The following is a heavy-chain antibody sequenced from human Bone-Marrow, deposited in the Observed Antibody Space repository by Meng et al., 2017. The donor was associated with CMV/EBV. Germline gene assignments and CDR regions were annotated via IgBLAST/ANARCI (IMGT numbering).Heavy chain of an antibody. J-gene: IGHJ5*02. V-gene: IGHV4-34*01. CDR3: ARRRGAAAAQGSKWFDP. Sequence: SETLSLTCAVYGGSFSGYYWSWIRQPPGKGLEWIGEINHSGSTNYNPSLKSRVTISVDTSKNQFSLKLSSVTAADTAVYYCARRRGAAAAQGSKWFDPWGQGTLVAVSS. D-gene: IGHD6-13*01. CDR2: INHSGST. CDR1: GGSFSGYY.